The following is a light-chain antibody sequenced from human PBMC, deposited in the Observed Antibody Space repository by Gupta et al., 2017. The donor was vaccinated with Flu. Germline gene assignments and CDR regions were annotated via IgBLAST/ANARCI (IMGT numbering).Light chain of an antibody. Sequence: IQMTQSPSSLSASVGDRVTITCRASQSISSYLNWYQQKPGKAPKLLIYAASSWQSGVPSRFSGSGSGTDFTLSISSLQPEDFATYYCQQSDSTPPTFGGGTKVEIK. CDR3: QQSDSTPPT. V-gene: IGKV1-39*01. CDR1: QSISSY. CDR2: AAS. J-gene: IGKJ4*01.